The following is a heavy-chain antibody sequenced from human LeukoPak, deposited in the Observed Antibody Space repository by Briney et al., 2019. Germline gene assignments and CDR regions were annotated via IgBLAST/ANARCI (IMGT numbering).Heavy chain of an antibody. CDR1: GGTFSSYA. Sequence: ASVKVSCKASGGTFSSYAISWVRQAPGQGLEWMGGIIPIFGTANYAQKFQGRVTITTDESTSTAYMELSSLRSEDTAVYYCARNIVVVPAAPYYFDYWGQGTLVTVSS. J-gene: IGHJ4*02. D-gene: IGHD2-2*01. CDR2: IIPIFGTA. V-gene: IGHV1-69*05. CDR3: ARNIVVVPAAPYYFDY.